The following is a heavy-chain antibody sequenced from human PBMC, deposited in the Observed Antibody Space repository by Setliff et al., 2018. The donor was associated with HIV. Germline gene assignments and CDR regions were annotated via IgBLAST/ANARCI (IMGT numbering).Heavy chain of an antibody. J-gene: IGHJ4*02. CDR1: GFNFSDDY. V-gene: IGHV3-11*05. Sequence: GGSLRLSCVVSGFNFSDDYMSWIRQAPGKGLEWVSYISSSGSFTNYADSVKGRFTISRDNAKNPLYLQMNSLRAEDTAVYYCATDTSRSGWYYFDYWGQGTLVTVSS. CDR2: ISSSGSFT. CDR3: ATDTSRSGWYYFDY. D-gene: IGHD6-19*01.